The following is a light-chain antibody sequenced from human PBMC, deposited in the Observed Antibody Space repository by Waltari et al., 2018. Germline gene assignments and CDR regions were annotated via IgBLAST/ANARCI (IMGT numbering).Light chain of an antibody. CDR2: RND. J-gene: IGLJ3*02. Sequence: QSVLTQPPSASGTPGQSVSISCSGSISNIGSNYVYWYQQLPGTAPKLLIYRNDQRPSGVPDRFSGSKSGTSASLAISGLRSEDEANYYCAAWDDSLREVFGGGTRLTVL. CDR1: ISNIGSNY. CDR3: AAWDDSLREV. V-gene: IGLV1-47*01.